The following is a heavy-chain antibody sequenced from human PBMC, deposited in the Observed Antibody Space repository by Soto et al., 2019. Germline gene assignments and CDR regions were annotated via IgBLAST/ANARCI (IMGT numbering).Heavy chain of an antibody. CDR2: IIPIFGTA. D-gene: IGHD3-10*01. Sequence: QVQLVQSGAEVKKPGSSVKVSCKASGGTFSSYAISWVRQARGQGIEWMGGIIPIFGTANYAQKFQGRVTITADEATSTAYMGLSSLRSEDPAVDYCARAGGIINMVRGSPLFDYWGQGTLVTVSS. CDR3: ARAGGIINMVRGSPLFDY. J-gene: IGHJ4*02. V-gene: IGHV1-69*12. CDR1: GGTFSSYA.